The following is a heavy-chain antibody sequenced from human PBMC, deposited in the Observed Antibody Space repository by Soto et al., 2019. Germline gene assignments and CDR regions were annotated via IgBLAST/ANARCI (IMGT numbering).Heavy chain of an antibody. D-gene: IGHD6-13*01. CDR1: GFTFSNAW. CDR2: IKSKTDGGTT. J-gene: IGHJ6*03. V-gene: IGHV3-15*01. Sequence: GGSLRLSCAASGFTFSNAWMSWVRQAPGKGLEWVGRIKSKTDGGTTDYAAPVKGRFTISRDDSKNMLYLQMNSLKTEDTAVYYCTTDRYSSSWDPYYYYYYMDVWGKGTTVTVSS. CDR3: TTDRYSSSWDPYYYYYYMDV.